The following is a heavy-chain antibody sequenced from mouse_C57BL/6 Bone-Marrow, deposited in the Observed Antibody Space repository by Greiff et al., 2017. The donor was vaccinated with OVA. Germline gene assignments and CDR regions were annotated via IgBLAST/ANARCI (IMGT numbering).Heavy chain of an antibody. V-gene: IGHV1-15*01. J-gene: IGHJ4*01. CDR1: GYTFTDYE. Sequence: QVQLQQSGAELVRPGASVTLSCKASGYTFTDYEMHWVKQTPVHGLEWIGAIAPETGGTAYNQKFKGKAILTADKSSSTAYMELRSLTSEDSAVDYCTRGYSNYYAMDYWGQGTSGTVSS. CDR2: IAPETGGT. CDR3: TRGYSNYYAMDY. D-gene: IGHD2-5*01.